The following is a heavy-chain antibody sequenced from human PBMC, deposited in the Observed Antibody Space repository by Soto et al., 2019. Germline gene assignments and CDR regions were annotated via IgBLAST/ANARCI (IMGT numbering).Heavy chain of an antibody. J-gene: IGHJ5*02. V-gene: IGHV4-30-2*01. D-gene: IGHD6-13*01. Sequence: QLQLQESGSGLVKPSQTLSLTCAVSGGSISSGGYSWSWIRQPPGKGLEWIGYIYHSGSTYYNPSLKSRVTISVDRSKNQFSLKRSSVTAADTAVYYCARLIAAAGTGWFDPWGQGTLVTVSS. CDR1: GGSISSGGYS. CDR2: IYHSGST. CDR3: ARLIAAAGTGWFDP.